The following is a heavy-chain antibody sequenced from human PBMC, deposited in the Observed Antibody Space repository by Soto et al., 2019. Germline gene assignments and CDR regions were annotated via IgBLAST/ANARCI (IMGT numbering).Heavy chain of an antibody. CDR2: IKSKTDGGTT. CDR1: GFTFSNAW. Sequence: ESGGGLVKPGGSLRLSCAASGFTFSNAWMSWVRQAPGKGLEWVGRIKSKTDGGTTDYAAPVKGRFTISRDDSKNTLYLQMNSLKTEDTAVYYCTTDVAVAGYFDYWGQGTLVTVSS. CDR3: TTDVAVAGYFDY. V-gene: IGHV3-15*01. J-gene: IGHJ4*02. D-gene: IGHD2-21*02.